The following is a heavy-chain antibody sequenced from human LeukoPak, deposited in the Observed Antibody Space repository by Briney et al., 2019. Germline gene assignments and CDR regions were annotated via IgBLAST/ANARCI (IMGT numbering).Heavy chain of an antibody. CDR1: GDSVSGNSAA. CDR3: ARDNPISGWYPLDY. Sequence: SQTLSLTCAISGDSVSGNSAAWNWIRQSPSRGLEWLGRTYYRSTWYNDYAVSVKSRITINPDTSKNQFSLQLNSVTPEDTAVYYCARDNPISGWYPLDYWGQGTLVTVSS. V-gene: IGHV6-1*01. D-gene: IGHD6-19*01. CDR2: TYYRSTWYN. J-gene: IGHJ4*02.